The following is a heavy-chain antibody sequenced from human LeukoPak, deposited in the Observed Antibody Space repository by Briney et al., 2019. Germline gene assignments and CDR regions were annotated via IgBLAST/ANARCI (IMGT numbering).Heavy chain of an antibody. CDR1: AYTFSTSW. V-gene: IGHV5-51*01. CDR3: ARLGQASLNWFDP. J-gene: IGHJ5*02. Sequence: GESLKISCKGSAYTFSTSWIAWVRQMPGKGLEWMGIIFPLDSDTRYSPSLQGQVTISVDKSISTAYLQWSSLKASDTAMYYCARLGQASLNWFDPWGQGTLVTVSS. CDR2: IFPLDSDT.